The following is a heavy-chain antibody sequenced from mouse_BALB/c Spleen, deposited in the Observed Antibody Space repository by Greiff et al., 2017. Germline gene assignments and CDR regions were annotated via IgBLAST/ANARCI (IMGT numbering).Heavy chain of an antibody. J-gene: IGHJ2*01. CDR1: GYTFTSYW. CDR2: IDPSDSYT. Sequence: QVQLQQPGAELVKPGASVKLSCKASGYTFTSYWMHWVKQRPGQGLEWIGEIDPSDSYTNYNQKFKGKATLTVDKSSSTAYMQLSSLTSEDSAVYYCARSPGTGYYFDDWGQGTTLTVSS. D-gene: IGHD3-3*01. CDR3: ARSPGTGYYFDD. V-gene: IGHV1-69*02.